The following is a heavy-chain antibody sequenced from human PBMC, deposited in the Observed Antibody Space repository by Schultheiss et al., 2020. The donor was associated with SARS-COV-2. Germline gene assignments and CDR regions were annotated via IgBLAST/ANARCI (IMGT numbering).Heavy chain of an antibody. J-gene: IGHJ4*02. Sequence: SGPTLVKPTPTLTLTCTFSGFSLSTSGMCVSWIRQPPGKGLEWLALIYWDDDKRYSPALKTRLTISKDTSKNQVVLTMTNMDPVDTATYYCARVMGGGIAAAALDYWGQGTLVTVSS. CDR2: IYWDDDK. V-gene: IGHV2-70*01. CDR3: ARVMGGGIAAAALDY. D-gene: IGHD6-13*01. CDR1: GFSLSTSGMC.